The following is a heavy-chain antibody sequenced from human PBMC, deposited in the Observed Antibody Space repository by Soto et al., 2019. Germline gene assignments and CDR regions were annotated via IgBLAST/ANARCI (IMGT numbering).Heavy chain of an antibody. CDR1: GYSFTNYW. J-gene: IGHJ6*02. Sequence: EVQLVQSGAEVKKPGESLKISCKASGYSFTNYWIGWVRQMPGKGLEWMGIIYPSDSDTKYSPSFQGQVTISADNSISTAYLQWSSLKASDTARYYCAAQVINYYYYHMDVWGQGTTVTVSS. CDR2: IYPSDSDT. CDR3: AAQVINYYYYHMDV. V-gene: IGHV5-51*01.